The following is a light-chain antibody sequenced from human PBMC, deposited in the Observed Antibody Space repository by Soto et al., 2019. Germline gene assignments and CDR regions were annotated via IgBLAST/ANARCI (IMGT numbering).Light chain of an antibody. J-gene: IGKJ2*01. CDR3: QKRSNWPMYT. CDR2: AAS. Sequence: EIVLTQSPATVSLSPGERATLSCRASQSVSGYLAWYQQKPGQAPRLLVYAASNRATGIPARFSGSGSGPDSTLTISSLEPEDFAVYYGQKRSNWPMYTLGQGTKLKSK. V-gene: IGKV3-11*01. CDR1: QSVSGY.